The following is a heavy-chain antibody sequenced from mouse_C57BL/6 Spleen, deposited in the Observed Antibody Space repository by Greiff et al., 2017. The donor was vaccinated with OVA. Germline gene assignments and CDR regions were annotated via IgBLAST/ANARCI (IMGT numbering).Heavy chain of an antibody. CDR3: ARQYGNYVGMDY. Sequence: VQLQQSGAELARPGASVKLSCKASGYTFTSYGISWVKQRTGQGLEWIGEIYPRSGNTYYNEKFKGKATLTADKSTSTAYMELRSLTSEDSAVYYCARQYGNYVGMDYWGQGTSVTVSS. V-gene: IGHV1-81*01. D-gene: IGHD2-10*02. CDR1: GYTFTSYG. CDR2: IYPRSGNT. J-gene: IGHJ4*01.